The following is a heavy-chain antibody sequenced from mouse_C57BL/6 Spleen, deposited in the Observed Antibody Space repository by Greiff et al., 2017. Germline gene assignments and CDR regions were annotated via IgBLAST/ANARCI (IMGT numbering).Heavy chain of an antibody. J-gene: IGHJ3*01. CDR3: SLVTTGWFAY. D-gene: IGHD2-12*01. V-gene: IGHV1-50*01. CDR1: GYTFTSYW. Sequence: QVQLQQPGAELVKPGASVKLSCKASGYTFTSYWMQWVKQRPGQGLEWIGGIDPSDSYTNYNQKFQGKATLTVDTSSSTAYMQLSSLTSEDSAVYCCSLVTTGWFAYGGQGTLVTVSA. CDR2: IDPSDSYT.